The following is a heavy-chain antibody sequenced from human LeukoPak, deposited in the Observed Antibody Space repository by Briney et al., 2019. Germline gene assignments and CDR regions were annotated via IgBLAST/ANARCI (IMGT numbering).Heavy chain of an antibody. J-gene: IGHJ6*02. V-gene: IGHV3-30-3*02. D-gene: IGHD1-26*01. CDR2: ISYDGSNK. CDR1: GFTFSSYA. CDR3: AKISGSYLLSVGESAMDV. Sequence: GGSLRLSCAASGFTFSSYAMHWVRQAPGKGLEWVAVISYDGSNKYYADSVKGRFTISRDNSKNTLYLQMNSLRAEDTAVYYCAKISGSYLLSVGESAMDVWGQGTTVTVSS.